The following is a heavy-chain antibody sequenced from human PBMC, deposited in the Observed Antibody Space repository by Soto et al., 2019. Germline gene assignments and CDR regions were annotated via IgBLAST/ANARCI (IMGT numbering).Heavy chain of an antibody. CDR3: ARVRDYSNSAYNWFDP. Sequence: SETLSLTCTVSGGSISSYYWSWIRQPPGKGLEWIGYIYYSGSTNYNPSLKSRVTISVDTSKNQFSLKLSSVTAADTAVYYCARVRDYSNSAYNWFDPWGQGTLVTVSS. J-gene: IGHJ5*02. CDR2: IYYSGST. CDR1: GGSISSYY. V-gene: IGHV4-59*01. D-gene: IGHD4-4*01.